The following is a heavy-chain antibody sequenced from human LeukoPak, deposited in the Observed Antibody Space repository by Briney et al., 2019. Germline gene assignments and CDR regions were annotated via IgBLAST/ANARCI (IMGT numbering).Heavy chain of an antibody. V-gene: IGHV4-59*01. CDR3: ARNGGSYSFDY. CDR1: GGSISSYY. J-gene: IGHJ4*02. CDR2: SSNSGYS. D-gene: IGHD1-26*01. Sequence: SETLSLTCTVSGGSISSYYWSWIRQSPGKGLGWIGYSSNSGYSNYNPSLKSRVTISVDTSKNQFSLKLSSVTAADTAVYYCARNGGSYSFDYWGQGTLVTVSS.